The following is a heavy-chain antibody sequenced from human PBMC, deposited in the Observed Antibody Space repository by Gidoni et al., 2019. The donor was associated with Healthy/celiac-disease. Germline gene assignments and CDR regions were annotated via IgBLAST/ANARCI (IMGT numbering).Heavy chain of an antibody. V-gene: IGHV3-9*01. J-gene: IGHJ4*02. Sequence: EVQLVESGGGLVQPGRSLRLSCAASGFTFDDYAMHWVRQAPGKGLEWVSGISWNSGSIGYADSVKGRFTSSRDNAKNSLYLQMNSLRAEDTALYYCAKDKGSGWYFDYWGQGTLVTVSS. CDR1: GFTFDDYA. CDR3: AKDKGSGWYFDY. D-gene: IGHD6-19*01. CDR2: ISWNSGSI.